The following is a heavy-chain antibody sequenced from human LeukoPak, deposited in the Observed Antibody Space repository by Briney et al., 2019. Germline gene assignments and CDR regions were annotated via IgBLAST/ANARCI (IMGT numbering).Heavy chain of an antibody. J-gene: IGHJ1*01. D-gene: IGHD5/OR15-5a*01. CDR3: ARDNARGGSFSDYLRYFQH. V-gene: IGHV4-61*02. CDR2: INTSGST. CDR1: GGSISSGSYY. Sequence: SQTLSLTCTVSGGSISSGSYYWSWIRQPAGNGLEWIGRINTSGSTNHNPSLESRVTISVDTSKNQFSLKLTSVTAADTAVYYCARDNARGGSFSDYLRYFQHWGQGTLVTVSS.